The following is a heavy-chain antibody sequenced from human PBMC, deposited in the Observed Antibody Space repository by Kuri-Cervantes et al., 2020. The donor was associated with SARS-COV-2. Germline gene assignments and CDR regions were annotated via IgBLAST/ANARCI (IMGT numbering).Heavy chain of an antibody. Sequence: SETLSLTCTVFGGSISSSSYYWGWIRQPPGKGLEWIGSIYYSGSTYYNPSLKSRVTISVDTSKNQFSLKLSSVTAADTAVYYCAGVAAGKRGNWFDPWGQGTLVTVSS. D-gene: IGHD6-13*01. CDR1: GGSISSSSYY. V-gene: IGHV4-39*01. CDR2: IYYSGST. CDR3: AGVAAGKRGNWFDP. J-gene: IGHJ5*02.